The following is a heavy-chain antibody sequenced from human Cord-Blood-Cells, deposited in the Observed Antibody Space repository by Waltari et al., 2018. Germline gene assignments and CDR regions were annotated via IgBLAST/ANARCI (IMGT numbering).Heavy chain of an antibody. D-gene: IGHD1-1*01. J-gene: IGHJ6*02. Sequence: QVQLVQSGAEVKKPGASVTVSCKASGYTFTSYGISWVRQAPGQGLEWMGWISAYNGNTNYAQKLQGRVTMTTDTSTSTAYMELRSLRSDDTAVYYCARDSRDWNYYYYYGMDVWGQGTTVTVSS. CDR3: ARDSRDWNYYYYYGMDV. V-gene: IGHV1-18*01. CDR1: GYTFTSYG. CDR2: ISAYNGNT.